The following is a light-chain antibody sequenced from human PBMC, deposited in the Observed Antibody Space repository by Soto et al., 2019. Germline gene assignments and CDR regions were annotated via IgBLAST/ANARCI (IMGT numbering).Light chain of an antibody. V-gene: IGLV1-44*01. CDR3: AAWDDSLNGPV. CDR2: DTN. CDR1: SSNIGLND. Sequence: QSVLTQPPSASGTPGQTVTISCSGSSSNIGLNDVHWYRQLSGTAPQILIYDTNQQATGVPDRFSGSRSGTSASLAIHGLQSEEEADYQCAAWDDSLNGPVFGGGTKVTDL. J-gene: IGLJ2*01.